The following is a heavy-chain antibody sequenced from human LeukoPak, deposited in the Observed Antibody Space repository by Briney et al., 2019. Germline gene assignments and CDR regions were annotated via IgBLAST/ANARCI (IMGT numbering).Heavy chain of an antibody. V-gene: IGHV3-23*01. CDR1: GFTFSSYA. J-gene: IGHJ4*02. CDR2: ISGSGGST. Sequence: PGGSLRLSCAASGFTFSSYAMSWVRQAPGKRLEWVSAISGSGGSTYYADSVKGRFTISRDNSKNTLYLQMNSLRAEDTAVYYCAKDAPTRTFVDWPIARSYYFDYWGQGTLVTVSS. CDR3: AKDAPTRTFVDWPIARSYYFDY. D-gene: IGHD3-9*01.